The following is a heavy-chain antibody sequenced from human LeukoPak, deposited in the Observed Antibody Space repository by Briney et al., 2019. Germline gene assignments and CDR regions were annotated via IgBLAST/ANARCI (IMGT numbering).Heavy chain of an antibody. CDR3: ARVLLERGYSYGSGLDYYGMDV. CDR1: GGTFSSYA. V-gene: IGHV1-69*01. CDR2: IIPIFGTA. Sequence: SVKVSCKASGGTFSSYAISWVRQAPGQGLEWMGGIIPIFGTANYAQKFQGRVTITADESTCTAYMELSSLRSEDTAVYYCARVLLERGYSYGSGLDYYGMDVWGKGTTVTVSS. D-gene: IGHD5-18*01. J-gene: IGHJ6*04.